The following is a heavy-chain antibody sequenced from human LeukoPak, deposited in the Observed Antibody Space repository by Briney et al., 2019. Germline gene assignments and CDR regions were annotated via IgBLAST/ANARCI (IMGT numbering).Heavy chain of an antibody. V-gene: IGHV3-23*01. CDR1: GFTFDYSA. J-gene: IGHJ4*02. D-gene: IGHD3-22*01. CDR3: VKGGFTYYDD. Sequence: GWCLRLSCAASGFTFDYSAMTWVRPAPEKGLAWVSTINTGDITFYANSVKGRFTISRDNSKNALFLQMNSLRAEDTAIYYCVKGGFTYYDDWGQGTLVTVSS. CDR2: INTGDIT.